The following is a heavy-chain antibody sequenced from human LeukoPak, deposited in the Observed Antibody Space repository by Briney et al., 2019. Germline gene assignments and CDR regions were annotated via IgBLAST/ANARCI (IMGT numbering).Heavy chain of an antibody. CDR1: GGSFSGYY. J-gene: IGHJ6*02. CDR3: ARDLYYYGSGAKYGMDV. CDR2: INHSGST. D-gene: IGHD3-10*01. V-gene: IGHV4-34*01. Sequence: PSETLSLTCAVYGGSFSGYYWSWIRQPPGKGLEWIGEINHSGSTNYNPSLKSRVTISVDTSKNQFPLKLSSVTAADTAVYYCARDLYYYGSGAKYGMDVWGQGTTVTVSS.